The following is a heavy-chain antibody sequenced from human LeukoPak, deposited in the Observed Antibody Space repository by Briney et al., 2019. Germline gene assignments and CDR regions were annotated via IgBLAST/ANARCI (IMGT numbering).Heavy chain of an antibody. D-gene: IGHD6-19*01. CDR1: GSMFTELS. Sequence: ASVRVSCKVSGSMFTELSMHWVRQAPGKGLEWMGGFHPEDGETIYAQKFQGRVTMTEDSSTDTAYMELSSLRSEDTAVYYCAIVLAVGVGDWFDPWGQGTLGTVSS. CDR2: FHPEDGET. V-gene: IGHV1-24*01. J-gene: IGHJ5*02. CDR3: AIVLAVGVGDWFDP.